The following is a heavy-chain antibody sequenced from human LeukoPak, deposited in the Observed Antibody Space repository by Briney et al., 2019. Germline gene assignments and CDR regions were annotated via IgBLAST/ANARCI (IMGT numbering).Heavy chain of an antibody. Sequence: ASVKVSCKPYGYTFNTYGITWVRQAPGQGLEWMGWISPYNGNTNYAQKFQGRVTMTTDTSTSTAYMELRSLRSDDTAVYYCARGPHERSGYPDVWGQGTLVTVSS. J-gene: IGHJ4*02. CDR2: ISPYNGNT. CDR1: GYTFNTYG. D-gene: IGHD3-22*01. V-gene: IGHV1-18*01. CDR3: ARGPHERSGYPDV.